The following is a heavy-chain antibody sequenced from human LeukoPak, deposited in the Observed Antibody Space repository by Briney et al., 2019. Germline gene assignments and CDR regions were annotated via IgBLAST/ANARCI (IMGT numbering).Heavy chain of an antibody. Sequence: SQALSLTCTVSGGSISSGDCYWSWIRQPPGKGLEWIGFIYYSGSTYYNPSLKSRVTISVDTSKNQFSLKLSSVTAADTAVYYCARDLSRGLDAFDIWGQGTMVTVPS. J-gene: IGHJ3*02. D-gene: IGHD6-19*01. CDR2: IYYSGST. CDR1: GGSISSGDCY. CDR3: ARDLSRGLDAFDI. V-gene: IGHV4-30-4*08.